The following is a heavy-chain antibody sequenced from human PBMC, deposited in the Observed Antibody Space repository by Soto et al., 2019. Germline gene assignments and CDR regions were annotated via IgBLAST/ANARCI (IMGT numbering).Heavy chain of an antibody. Sequence: SETLSLTCAVYGGSFSGYYRSWIRQTPGKGLEWIGYIYYSGSTNYNPSLKSRVTISVDTPKNQFSLHLSSVTAAAPAVYCCARQGGAFVSGYDPPLFD. CDR2: IYYSGST. J-gene: IGHJ3*02. CDR1: GGSFSGYY. CDR3: ARQGGAFVSGYDPPLFD. V-gene: IGHV4-34*11. D-gene: IGHD3-22*01.